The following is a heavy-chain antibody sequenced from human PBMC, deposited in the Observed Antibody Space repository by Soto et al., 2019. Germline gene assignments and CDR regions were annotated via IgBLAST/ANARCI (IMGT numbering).Heavy chain of an antibody. CDR2: IRGVAGST. Sequence: GGSLRLSCAASGFTFSTFDMTWVRQAPGRGLEWVSLIRGVAGSTHYPDSVKGRFTISKDTSNNVLYLEMNSLRADDTAVYFCVKGAWLDYWGQGNMVTVSS. CDR3: VKGAWLDY. J-gene: IGHJ4*02. CDR1: GFTFSTFD. V-gene: IGHV3-23*01.